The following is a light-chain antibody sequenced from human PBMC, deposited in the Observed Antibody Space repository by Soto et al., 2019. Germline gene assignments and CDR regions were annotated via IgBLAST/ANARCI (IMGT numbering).Light chain of an antibody. V-gene: IGKV3-15*01. Sequence: EIVMTQSPATLSVSPGERVTLSCRASQSISDNLPWHQQKPGQGPTLIISDASTRASGIPARFSGSGSGTEFTLTISSLQSEDIAVYYCQQYNKWPYTFGQGTKVEIK. CDR3: QQYNKWPYT. J-gene: IGKJ2*01. CDR1: QSISDN. CDR2: DAS.